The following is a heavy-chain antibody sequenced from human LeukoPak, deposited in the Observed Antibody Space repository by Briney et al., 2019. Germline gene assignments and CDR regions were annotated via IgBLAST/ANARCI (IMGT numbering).Heavy chain of an antibody. V-gene: IGHV1-46*01. CDR2: INPSGDST. CDR1: EYIFTTDY. CDR3: ARDFLTGAGTFDY. J-gene: IGHJ4*02. Sequence: ASVKVSCTASEYIFTTDYIHWVRQAPGQGLEWMGTINPSGDSTTYAQNFQGRVTMTRDTSTSTVYMELSSPTSEDTAVYYCARDFLTGAGTFDYWGQGTLVTVSS. D-gene: IGHD3-9*01.